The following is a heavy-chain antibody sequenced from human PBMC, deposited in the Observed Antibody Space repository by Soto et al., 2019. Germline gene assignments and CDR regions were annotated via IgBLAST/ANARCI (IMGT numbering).Heavy chain of an antibody. D-gene: IGHD1-26*01. CDR3: AHSVEGGPGFDY. V-gene: IGHV2-5*02. CDR2: IYWDDDK. Sequence: QITLKESGPTLVKPTQTLTLTCTFSGFSLSTSGVGVGWIRQPPGKALEWLALIYWDDDKRYSPSLKSRLTITKDTSKNQLVLKMTNMDPVDTATYYCAHSVEGGPGFDYWGQGTLVTVSS. CDR1: GFSLSTSGVG. J-gene: IGHJ4*02.